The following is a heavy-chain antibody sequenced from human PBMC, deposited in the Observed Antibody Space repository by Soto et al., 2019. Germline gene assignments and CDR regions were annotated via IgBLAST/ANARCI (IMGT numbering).Heavy chain of an antibody. D-gene: IGHD3-10*01. CDR2: ISAHNGNT. J-gene: IGHJ4*02. CDR1: GYAFTTYG. V-gene: IGHV1-18*01. CDR3: ARGRYGEY. Sequence: QVHLVQSGAEVKKPGASVKVSCKGSGYAFTTYGITWVRQAPGQGLEWMGWISAHNGNTNYAQKLQGRVTVTRHTSTSPAYMELMSLRPDDTPGYYCARGRYGEYWGQGALVTVPS.